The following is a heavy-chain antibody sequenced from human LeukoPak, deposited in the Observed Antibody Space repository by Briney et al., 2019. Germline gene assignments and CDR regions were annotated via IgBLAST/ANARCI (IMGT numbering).Heavy chain of an antibody. V-gene: IGHV4-61*01. CDR2: VYYIGTT. Sequence: SETLSLTCTVSGGSVSSPNSYWSWIRQPPGKGLEWIGNVYYIGTTSYNSSLKSRVTISVDTSKNQFSLEVTSMTAADTVVYYCARNTSSSPWFDPWGQGTLVTASS. CDR3: ARNTSSSPWFDP. CDR1: GGSVSSPNSY. D-gene: IGHD6-6*01. J-gene: IGHJ5*02.